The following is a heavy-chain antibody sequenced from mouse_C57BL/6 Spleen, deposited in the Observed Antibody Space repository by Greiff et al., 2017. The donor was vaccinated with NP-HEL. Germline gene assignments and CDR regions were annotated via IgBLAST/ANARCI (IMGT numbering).Heavy chain of an antibody. Sequence: QVQLKQSGPGLVQPSQSLSITCTVSGFSLTSYGVHWVRQSPGKGLEWLGVIWSGGSTDYNAAFISRLSISKDNSKSQVFFKMNSLQADDTAIYYCARRDDYYDYAFAYWGQGTLVTVSA. D-gene: IGHD2-4*01. V-gene: IGHV2-2*01. CDR3: ARRDDYYDYAFAY. CDR2: IWSGGST. J-gene: IGHJ3*01. CDR1: GFSLTSYG.